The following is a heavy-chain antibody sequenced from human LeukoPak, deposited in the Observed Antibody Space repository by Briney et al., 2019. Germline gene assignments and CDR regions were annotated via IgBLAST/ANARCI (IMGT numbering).Heavy chain of an antibody. D-gene: IGHD4-11*01. CDR1: GFTFSSFW. Sequence: GGSLRLSCAASGFTFSSFWMIWVRQAPGKGLEWVANIKADGSVKNYVDSVKGRFTISRYNAKNSLFLQMNSLRAEDTAVYYCARERYGNYNWGQGTLVTVSS. CDR3: ARERYGNYN. CDR2: IKADGSVK. V-gene: IGHV3-7*03. J-gene: IGHJ4*02.